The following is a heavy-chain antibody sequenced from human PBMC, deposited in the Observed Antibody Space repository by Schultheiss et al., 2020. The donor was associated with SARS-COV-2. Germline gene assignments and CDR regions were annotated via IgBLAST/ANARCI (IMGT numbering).Heavy chain of an antibody. V-gene: IGHV4-4*02. CDR1: GGSISSSNW. CDR3: ASSTLDLCSGGSCYSGYFDY. J-gene: IGHJ4*02. Sequence: SETLSLTCAVSGGSISSSNWWSWVRQPPGKGLEWIGEIYHSGSTNYNPSLKSRVTISVDKSKNQFSLKLSSVTAADTAVYYCASSTLDLCSGGSCYSGYFDYWGQGILVTVSS. D-gene: IGHD2-15*01. CDR2: IYHSGST.